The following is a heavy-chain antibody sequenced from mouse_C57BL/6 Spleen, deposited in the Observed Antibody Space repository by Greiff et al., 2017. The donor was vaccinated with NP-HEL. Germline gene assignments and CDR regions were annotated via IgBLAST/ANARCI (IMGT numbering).Heavy chain of an antibody. CDR2: ISYDGSN. CDR1: GYSITSCFF. Sequence: EVKLQESGPGLVKPSQSLSLSCSVSGYSITSCFFWNWIRQSPGNHLEWMGFISYDGSNNYNPSLKNRISITRDTSKNQFFLKLNSVTTEDTATYYCARVGYGNYPFAYWGQGTLVTVSA. CDR3: ARVGYGNYPFAY. J-gene: IGHJ3*01. V-gene: IGHV3-6*01. D-gene: IGHD2-10*02.